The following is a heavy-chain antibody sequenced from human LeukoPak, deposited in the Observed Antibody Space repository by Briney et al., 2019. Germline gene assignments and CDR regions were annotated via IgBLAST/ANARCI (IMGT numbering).Heavy chain of an antibody. J-gene: IGHJ6*02. Sequence: GGSLRLSCAASGFTFSDYYMAWVRQAPGKGLEWVSVIYSGGGAYYADSVKGRFTISRDSSKNTVYLQMNSLRVEDTAVYYCARSDGTLRTYYYYYYAMDVWGQGTTVTVS. D-gene: IGHD2-21*02. CDR1: GFTFSDYY. CDR3: ARSDGTLRTYYYYYYAMDV. CDR2: IYSGGGA. V-gene: IGHV3-53*01.